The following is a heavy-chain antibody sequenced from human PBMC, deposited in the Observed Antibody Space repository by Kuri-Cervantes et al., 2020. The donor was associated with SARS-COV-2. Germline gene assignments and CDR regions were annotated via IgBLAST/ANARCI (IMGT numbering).Heavy chain of an antibody. D-gene: IGHD6-13*01. CDR3: ATVAAALRRHPVDY. CDR1: GDTFTGYY. CDR2: FDPEDGET. Sequence: ASLKNFCKASGDTFTGYYMHWLRQAPGKGLEWMGGFDPEDGETIYAQKFQGRVTMTEDTSTDTAYMELSSLRYKDTAVYYCATVAAALRRHPVDYWGQGTLVTVSS. J-gene: IGHJ4*02. V-gene: IGHV1-24*01.